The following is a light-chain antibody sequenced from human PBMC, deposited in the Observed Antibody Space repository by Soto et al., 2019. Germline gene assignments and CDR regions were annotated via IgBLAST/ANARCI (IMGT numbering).Light chain of an antibody. J-gene: IGKJ2*01. V-gene: IGKV3-20*01. CDR3: QQFDTPYS. CDR2: GAS. CDR1: QSVSSSY. Sequence: EIVLTQSPGTLSLSPGESATLSCRASQSVSSSYLAWYQQKPGQAPRLLIYGASNRATGIPDRFSGSGSGTDFTLTVSRLEPEDFAGYYCQQFDTPYSFGQGT.